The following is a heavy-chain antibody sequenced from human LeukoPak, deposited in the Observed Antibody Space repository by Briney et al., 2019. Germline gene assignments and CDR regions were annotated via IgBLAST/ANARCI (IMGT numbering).Heavy chain of an antibody. CDR1: GFTFSSYA. V-gene: IGHV3-30*04. Sequence: GGSLRLSCAASGFTFSSYAMHWVRQAPGKGLEWVAVISYDGSNKYYADSVKGRFTISRDNSKNTLYLQINSLRDEDTAAYYCARVSGRIQIWPQPFGDGMDVWGQRTTVTVSS. CDR3: ARVSGRIQIWPQPFGDGMDV. CDR2: ISYDGSNK. J-gene: IGHJ6*02. D-gene: IGHD5-18*01.